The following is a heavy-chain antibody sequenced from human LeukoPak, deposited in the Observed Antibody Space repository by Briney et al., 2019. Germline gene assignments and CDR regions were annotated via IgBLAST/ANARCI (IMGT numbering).Heavy chain of an antibody. Sequence: ASVKVSCKASGYTFTGYYMHWVRQAPGQGLEWMGWINPNSGGTIYAQKFQGRVTMTRNTSISTAYMELSSLRSEDTAVYYCARLERFLEWLFLDYYYGMDVWGQGTTVTVSS. D-gene: IGHD3-3*01. V-gene: IGHV1-2*02. CDR3: ARLERFLEWLFLDYYYGMDV. CDR2: INPNSGGT. CDR1: GYTFTGYY. J-gene: IGHJ6*02.